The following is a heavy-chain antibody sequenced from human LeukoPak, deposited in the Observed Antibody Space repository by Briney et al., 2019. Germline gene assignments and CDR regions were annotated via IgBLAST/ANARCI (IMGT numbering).Heavy chain of an antibody. CDR2: IYYSGST. J-gene: IGHJ4*02. CDR3: AREAWFGEPGAY. Sequence: PSETLSLTCTVSGGSISSSSYYWGWIRQPPGKGLEWIGSIYYSGSTYYIPSLKSRVTISVDTSKNQFSLKLSSVTAADTAVYYCAREAWFGEPGAYWGQGTLVTVSS. D-gene: IGHD3-10*01. CDR1: GGSISSSSYY. V-gene: IGHV4-39*07.